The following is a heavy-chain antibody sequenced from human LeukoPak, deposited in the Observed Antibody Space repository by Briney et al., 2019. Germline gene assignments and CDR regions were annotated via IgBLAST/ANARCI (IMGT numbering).Heavy chain of an antibody. CDR2: IYSGGST. CDR3: ARDIGTGAFDI. Sequence: GGSLRLSCAASGFTVSSNFMAWVRQAPGKGLEWVSVIYSGGSTYYADSVKGRFTISRDNSKNTLYLQMNSLRAEDTAVYYCARDIGTGAFDIWGQGTMVTVSS. CDR1: GFTVSSNF. J-gene: IGHJ3*02. V-gene: IGHV3-53*01. D-gene: IGHD1-1*01.